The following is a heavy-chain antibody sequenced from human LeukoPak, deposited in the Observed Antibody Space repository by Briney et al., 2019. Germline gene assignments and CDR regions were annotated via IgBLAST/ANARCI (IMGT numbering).Heavy chain of an antibody. CDR3: ARRGRYRYGLWGYFDP. CDR2: IYYSGST. D-gene: IGHD5-18*01. Sequence: SETLSLTCTVSGGSISSSSYYWGWIRQPPGKGLEWIGSIYYSGSTYYNPSLKSRVTISVDTSKNQFSLKLSSVTAADTAVYYCARRGRYRYGLWGYFDPWGQGTLVTVSS. V-gene: IGHV4-39*01. J-gene: IGHJ5*02. CDR1: GGSISSSSYY.